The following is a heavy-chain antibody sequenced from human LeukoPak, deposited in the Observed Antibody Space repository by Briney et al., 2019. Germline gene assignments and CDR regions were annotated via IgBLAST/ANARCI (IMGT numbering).Heavy chain of an antibody. CDR3: ARLGIPSGYMDSSGKPDYAFDI. Sequence: GESLKISCKGSGYSFTSYWIGWVRQVPGKGLEWMGIIYPGDSDTRYSPSFQGQVTISADKSISTAYLQWSSLKASDTAMYYCARLGIPSGYMDSSGKPDYAFDIWGQGTMVTVSS. J-gene: IGHJ3*02. V-gene: IGHV5-51*01. D-gene: IGHD3-22*01. CDR2: IYPGDSDT. CDR1: GYSFTSYW.